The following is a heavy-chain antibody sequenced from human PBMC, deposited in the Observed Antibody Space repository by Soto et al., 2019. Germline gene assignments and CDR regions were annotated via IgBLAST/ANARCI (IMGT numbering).Heavy chain of an antibody. Sequence: QGQQVQSGAGVKKPGSSVKVSCKAPGGTFSSYAISWVRQAPGQGLEWMGGIIPIFGTAKYAQKFQGRVTITADESTSTGYMELSSLRSEDTAVYYCARSQGGSSSLDIYYYYYYGMDVWGQGTTVSVSS. D-gene: IGHD2-15*01. CDR3: ARSQGGSSSLDIYYYYYYGMDV. CDR1: GGTFSSYA. J-gene: IGHJ6*02. CDR2: IIPIFGTA. V-gene: IGHV1-69*01.